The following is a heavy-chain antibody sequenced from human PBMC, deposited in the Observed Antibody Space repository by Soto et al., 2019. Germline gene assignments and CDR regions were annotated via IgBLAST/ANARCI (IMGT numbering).Heavy chain of an antibody. CDR2: IDPSDSYT. J-gene: IGHJ4*02. D-gene: IGHD3-10*01. CDR3: ASSYSGYGSGSYYSL. Sequence: GESLKISCKGSGYSFTSYWISWVRQMPGKGLEWMGRIDPSDSYTNYSPSFQGHVTISADKSISTAYLQWSSLKASDTAMYYCASSYSGYGSGSYYSLWGQGTQVTAPQ. V-gene: IGHV5-10-1*01. CDR1: GYSFTSYW.